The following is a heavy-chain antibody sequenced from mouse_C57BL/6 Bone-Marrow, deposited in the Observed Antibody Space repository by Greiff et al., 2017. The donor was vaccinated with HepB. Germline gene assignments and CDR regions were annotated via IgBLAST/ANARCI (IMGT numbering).Heavy chain of an antibody. CDR1: FSPFPLYF. J-gene: IGHJ3*01. CDR2: IYPGSGST. Sequence: SFSPFPLYFITFFPQLPLQGLEWIGDIYPGSGSTNYNEKFKSKATLTVDTSSSTAYMQLSSLTSEDSAVYYCARDYYGTPFAYWGQGTLVTVSA. CDR3: ARDYYGTPFAY. D-gene: IGHD1-1*01. V-gene: IGHV1-55*01.